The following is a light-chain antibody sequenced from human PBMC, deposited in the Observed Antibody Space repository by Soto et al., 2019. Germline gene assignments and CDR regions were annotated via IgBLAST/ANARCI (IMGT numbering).Light chain of an antibody. Sequence: DIQMPQSPSTLSASVGDRVTITCLASQSIRDSLAWYQQKPGKATALLISDVSKLERGVASRFSGSGSGTEFTLTISSMQPDDLATYYCQQYHGFSRTFGQGTKVDI. CDR1: QSIRDS. V-gene: IGKV1-5*01. CDR3: QQYHGFSRT. CDR2: DVS. J-gene: IGKJ1*01.